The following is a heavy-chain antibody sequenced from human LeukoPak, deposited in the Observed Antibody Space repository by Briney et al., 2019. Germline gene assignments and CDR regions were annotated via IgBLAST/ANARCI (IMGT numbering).Heavy chain of an antibody. CDR3: ARDRRVDYYDSSGSYNTRAVDY. J-gene: IGHJ4*02. V-gene: IGHV3-30*03. CDR2: ISYDGSNK. Sequence: PGRSLRLSCAASGFTFSSYGMHWVRQAPGKGLEGVAVISYDGSNKYYAESVKGRFTISRENSQNTMYLQMNSLRAADTAVYYCARDRRVDYYDSSGSYNTRAVDYWGQGPLVTASS. CDR1: GFTFSSYG. D-gene: IGHD3-22*01.